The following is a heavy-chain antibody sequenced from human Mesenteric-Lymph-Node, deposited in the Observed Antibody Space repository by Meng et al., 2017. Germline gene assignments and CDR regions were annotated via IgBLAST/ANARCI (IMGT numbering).Heavy chain of an antibody. CDR3: AREVEEQLADGPRPFDY. J-gene: IGHJ4*02. CDR1: GYTFPGYY. Sequence: ASVTTPGYSLKVSCKASGYTFPGYYMHWVRQAPGQGLEWMGGIIPIFGTANYAQKFQGRVTITADESTSTAYMELSSLRSEDTAVYYCAREVEEQLADGPRPFDYWGQGTLVTVSS. CDR2: IIPIFGTA. D-gene: IGHD6-6*01. V-gene: IGHV1-69*13.